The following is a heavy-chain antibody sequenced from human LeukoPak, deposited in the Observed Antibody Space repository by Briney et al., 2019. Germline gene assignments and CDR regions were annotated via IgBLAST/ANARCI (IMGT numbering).Heavy chain of an antibody. J-gene: IGHJ5*02. V-gene: IGHV3-23*01. D-gene: IGHD5-24*01. Sequence: GGSLRLSCAVSGFTFSNYAMSWVRQAPTKGLEWVSTISGSGDGTYYADSVKGRFTISRDNSKNTLYLQMNSLRAEDTAVYYCAKVQFQLPPARWPSISWGQGTLLTVSS. CDR2: ISGSGDGT. CDR1: GFTFSNYA. CDR3: AKVQFQLPPARWPSIS.